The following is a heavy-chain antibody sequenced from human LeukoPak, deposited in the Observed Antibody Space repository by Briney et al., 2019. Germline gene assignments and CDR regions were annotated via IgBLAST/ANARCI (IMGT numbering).Heavy chain of an antibody. Sequence: GGSLRLSCAASGFTFSNYGMQWVRQAPGKGLDWVAVISYTGNTKYYVDSVKGRFTISRDNSKNTLYLQMNSLRAEDTAVYYCAKGWAYYDYVWGSYRPNFDYWGQGTLVTVSS. CDR2: ISYTGNTK. J-gene: IGHJ4*02. D-gene: IGHD3-16*02. CDR1: GFTFSNYG. CDR3: AKGWAYYDYVWGSYRPNFDY. V-gene: IGHV3-30*18.